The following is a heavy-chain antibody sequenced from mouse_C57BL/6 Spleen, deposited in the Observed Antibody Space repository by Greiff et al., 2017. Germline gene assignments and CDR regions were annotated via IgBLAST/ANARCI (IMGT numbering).Heavy chain of an antibody. J-gene: IGHJ3*01. CDR3: ARTVRQTAQAGTY. Sequence: EVKLVESGPGLVKPSQSLSLTCSVTGYSITSGYYWNWIRQFPGNKLEWMGYISYDGSNNYNPSLKNRISITRDTSKNQFFLKLNSVTTEDTATYYCARTVRQTAQAGTYWGQGTLVTVSA. CDR2: ISYDGSN. CDR1: GYSITSGYY. V-gene: IGHV3-6*01. D-gene: IGHD3-2*02.